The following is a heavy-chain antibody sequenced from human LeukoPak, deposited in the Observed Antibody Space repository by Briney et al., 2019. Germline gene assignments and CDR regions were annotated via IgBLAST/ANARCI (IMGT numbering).Heavy chain of an antibody. CDR1: GFTFTSSA. CDR2: IVVGSGNT. J-gene: IGHJ2*01. CDR3: AADRLYCSGGSCYWRYFDL. V-gene: IGHV1-58*02. D-gene: IGHD2-15*01. Sequence: ASVKVSCKASGFTFTSSAMQWVRQARGQRLEWIGWIVVGSGNTNYAQKFQERVTITRDMSTSTAYMELSSLRSEDTAVYYCAADRLYCSGGSCYWRYFDLWGRGPLVTVSS.